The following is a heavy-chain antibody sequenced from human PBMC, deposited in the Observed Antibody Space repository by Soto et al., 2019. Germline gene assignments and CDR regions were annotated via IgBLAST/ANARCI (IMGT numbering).Heavy chain of an antibody. J-gene: IGHJ4*02. CDR2: IYYSGST. D-gene: IGHD1-1*01. CDR3: ARASRNWNFDY. Sequence: PWETLSLTCTVSGGSISFYYWTWIRQPPGKGLEYIGYIYYSGSTNYNPSLKSRVTISVDTSKNQFSLKLSSVTAADTAVYYCARASRNWNFDYWGQGTLVTVSP. V-gene: IGHV4-59*01. CDR1: GGSISFYY.